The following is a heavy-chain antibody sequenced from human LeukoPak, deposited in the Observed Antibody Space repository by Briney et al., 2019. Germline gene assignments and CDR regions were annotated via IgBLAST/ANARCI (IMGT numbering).Heavy chain of an antibody. CDR1: GFTFSSYA. CDR2: ISGSGGST. Sequence: SGGSLRLSCAAPGFTFSSYAMSWVRQAPGKGLEWVSAISGSGGSTYYADSVKGRFTISRDNSKNTLYLQMNSLRAEDTAVYYCAKDKGGIAVAGNFDYWGQGTLVTVSS. D-gene: IGHD6-19*01. V-gene: IGHV3-23*01. J-gene: IGHJ4*02. CDR3: AKDKGGIAVAGNFDY.